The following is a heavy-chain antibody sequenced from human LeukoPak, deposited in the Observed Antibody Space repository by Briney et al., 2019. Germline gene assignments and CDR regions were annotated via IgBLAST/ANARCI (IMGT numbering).Heavy chain of an antibody. Sequence: EPGRSLRLSCAASGFTFDDYAMHWVRQAPGKGLEWVATISGNGDSTYYADSVEGRFTLSRDNSKNTLYVQLHSLRVDDTAVYYCARGGTPGIAVAGLKDYWGQGTLVTVSS. D-gene: IGHD6-19*01. V-gene: IGHV3-23*01. J-gene: IGHJ4*02. CDR3: ARGGTPGIAVAGLKDY. CDR1: GFTFDDYA. CDR2: ISGNGDST.